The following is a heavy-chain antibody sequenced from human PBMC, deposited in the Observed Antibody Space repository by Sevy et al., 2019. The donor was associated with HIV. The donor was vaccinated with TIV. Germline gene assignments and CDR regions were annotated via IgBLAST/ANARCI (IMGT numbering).Heavy chain of an antibody. J-gene: IGHJ4*02. CDR3: ARDRITMVRAATTDYFDY. CDR2: IIPIFGTA. V-gene: IGHV1-69*13. Sequence: ASVKVSCKASGGTFSSYAISWVRQAPGQGLEWMGRIIPIFGTANYAQKFQGRVTITADESTSTAYMELSSLRSEDTAVYYCARDRITMVRAATTDYFDYWGQGTLVTVSS. CDR1: GGTFSSYA. D-gene: IGHD3-10*01.